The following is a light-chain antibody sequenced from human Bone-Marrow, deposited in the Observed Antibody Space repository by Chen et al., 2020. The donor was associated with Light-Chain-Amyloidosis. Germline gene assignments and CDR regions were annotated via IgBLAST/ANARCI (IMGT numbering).Light chain of an antibody. J-gene: IGLJ3*02. V-gene: IGLV3-21*02. CDR1: NIGSTS. CDR2: DDS. Sequence: SYVLPHPSSASAAPGQTATIACGGNNIGSTSVHWYQQTPGQAPLLVVYDDSDRPSGIPERLSGSNSGNTATLTISRVEAGDEADYYCQVWDRSSDRPVFGGGTKLTVL. CDR3: QVWDRSSDRPV.